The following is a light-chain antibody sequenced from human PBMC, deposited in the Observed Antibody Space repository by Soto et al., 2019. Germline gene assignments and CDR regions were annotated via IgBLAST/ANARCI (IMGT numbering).Light chain of an antibody. V-gene: IGKV3-15*01. CDR3: QQYIDWPPYT. J-gene: IGKJ2*01. Sequence: EVVLRQSPATLSVSAGERATLSCRASQTVSRSLAWYQQRPGQAPRLLIYGASTRATGVSDRFSGSGSGTDFTLTISSLQSEDFAVYYCQQYIDWPPYTFGQGTKVDIK. CDR2: GAS. CDR1: QTVSRS.